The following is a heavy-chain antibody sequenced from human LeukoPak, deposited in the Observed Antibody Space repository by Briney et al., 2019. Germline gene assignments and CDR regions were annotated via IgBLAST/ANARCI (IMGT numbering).Heavy chain of an antibody. V-gene: IGHV1-2*02. CDR1: GYTFTGYY. Sequence: ASVKVSCKASGYTFTGYYMHWVRQAPGQGLEWMGWINPNSGGTNYAQKFQGRVTMTRDTSISTAYMELSRLRSDDTAVYYCARGGVTTVTTNDAFDIWGQGTMVTVSS. J-gene: IGHJ3*02. CDR2: INPNSGGT. CDR3: ARGGVTTVTTNDAFDI. D-gene: IGHD4-17*01.